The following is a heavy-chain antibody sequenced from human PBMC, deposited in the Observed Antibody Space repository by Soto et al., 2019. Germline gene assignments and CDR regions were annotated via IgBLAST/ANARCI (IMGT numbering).Heavy chain of an antibody. CDR2: IYYSGST. Sequence: PSETLSLTCSVAGGSIRSSGGYWGWIRQPPGKGLEWIGSIYYSGSTYYNPSLKSRVTISVDTSKNQFSLKLSSVTAADTAVYYCVRLVLYSSGWSSLRGWFDPWGQGTLVTVSS. CDR3: VRLVLYSSGWSSLRGWFDP. CDR1: GGSIRSSGGY. J-gene: IGHJ5*02. V-gene: IGHV4-39*01. D-gene: IGHD6-19*01.